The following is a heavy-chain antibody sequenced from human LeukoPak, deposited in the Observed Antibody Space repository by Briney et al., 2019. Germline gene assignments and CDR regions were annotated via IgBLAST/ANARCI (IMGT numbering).Heavy chain of an antibody. CDR1: GFTFSSYA. J-gene: IGHJ4*02. Sequence: PGGSLRLSCAASGFTFSSYAMSWVRQAPGKGLEWVSAISGSGGSTYYADSVKGRFTISRDNSKNTLYLQMNSLRAEDTAVYYCAKDAHPYGVYETDFDYWGQGTLVTVSS. CDR3: AKDAHPYGVYETDFDY. D-gene: IGHD4-17*01. V-gene: IGHV3-23*01. CDR2: ISGSGGST.